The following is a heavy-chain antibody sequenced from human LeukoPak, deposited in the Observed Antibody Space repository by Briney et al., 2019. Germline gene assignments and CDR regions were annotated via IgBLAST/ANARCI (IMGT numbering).Heavy chain of an antibody. CDR1: GYTFTTYA. CDR2: INGGNGNT. V-gene: IGHV1-3*01. J-gene: IGHJ6*02. Sequence: ASVKVSCKTSGYTFTTYAIHWVRQAPGQRPEWMGWINGGNGNTQYSQKFQGRVTITRDTSASTAYMEPSSLKSEDTAVYYCASPYPGIAAAGHSFYYGMDVWGQGTTVTVSS. D-gene: IGHD6-13*01. CDR3: ASPYPGIAAAGHSFYYGMDV.